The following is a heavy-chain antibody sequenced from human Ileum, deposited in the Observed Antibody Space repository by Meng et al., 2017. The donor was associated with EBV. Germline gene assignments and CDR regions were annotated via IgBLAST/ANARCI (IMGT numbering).Heavy chain of an antibody. CDR1: NGSITRDY. J-gene: IGHJ4*02. CDR3: ARVGGSGFDSEFYFDF. CDR2: IYYTGST. V-gene: IGHV4-59*01. Sequence: VQRQGAGPGLVKPSETLSLTCSVSNGSITRDYWTWVRQPPGKGLEWIGYIYYTGSTNYNPSLKSRVTISLDTSKNQFSLELSSVTAADTAVYYCARVGGSGFDSEFYFDFWGQGTLVTVSS. D-gene: IGHD5-18*01.